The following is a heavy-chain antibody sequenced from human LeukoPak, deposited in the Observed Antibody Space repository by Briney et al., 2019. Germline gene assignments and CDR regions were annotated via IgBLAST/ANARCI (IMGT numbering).Heavy chain of an antibody. CDR2: INHSGST. V-gene: IGHV4-34*01. CDR1: GESLSKYY. CDR3: ARGDIVVVPAAIGEYYYYGMDV. J-gene: IGHJ6*02. Sequence: SETLSLTCAVYGESLSKYYWTWIRQSPGKGLEWIGEINHSGSTNYNPSLKSRVTISVDTSKNQFSLKLSSVTAADTAVYYCARGDIVVVPAAIGEYYYYGMDVWGQGTTVTVSS. D-gene: IGHD2-2*01.